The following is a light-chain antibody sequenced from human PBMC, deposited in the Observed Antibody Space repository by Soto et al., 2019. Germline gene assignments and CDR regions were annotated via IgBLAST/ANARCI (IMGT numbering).Light chain of an antibody. V-gene: IGKV1-39*01. CDR1: QNINNF. Sequence: DIQMTQYPSSLSASVGDRITITCRVSQNINNFLNWYQQKPGKAPKLLIYETSSLQSGVPSRFSGSGSGTDFTLTISSLQPEDFATYYCQQSSRPPITFGQGTRLESK. J-gene: IGKJ5*01. CDR3: QQSSRPPIT. CDR2: ETS.